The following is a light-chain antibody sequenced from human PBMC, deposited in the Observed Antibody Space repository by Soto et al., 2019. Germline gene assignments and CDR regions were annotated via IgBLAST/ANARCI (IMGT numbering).Light chain of an antibody. J-gene: IGKJ4*01. CDR1: QDISNY. V-gene: IGKV1-33*01. Sequence: DIQMTQSPSSLSASVGDRVTITCQASQDISNYLNWYQQKPGKAPKLLIYDASNLGTGVPSRFSGSGSGTHFTLTISSLQPEDIATYYCQQYGKLPFTFGGGTKVEIK. CDR3: QQYGKLPFT. CDR2: DAS.